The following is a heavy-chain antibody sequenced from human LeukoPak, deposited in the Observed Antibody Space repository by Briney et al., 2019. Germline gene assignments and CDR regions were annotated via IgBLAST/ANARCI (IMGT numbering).Heavy chain of an antibody. CDR1: GFTFCNAG. CDR3: TASSTSCYIC. D-gene: IGHD2-2*02. J-gene: IGHJ4*02. Sequence: RGSLRLSCAASGFTFCNAGMSWVRQAPGKGVEWGGRIKSKTAGGTTDYAAPVKGRFTISRDESKNTLYLQMNSLKTEDTAVYYCTASSTSCYICWGQGTLVTVSS. V-gene: IGHV3-15*01. CDR2: IKSKTAGGTT.